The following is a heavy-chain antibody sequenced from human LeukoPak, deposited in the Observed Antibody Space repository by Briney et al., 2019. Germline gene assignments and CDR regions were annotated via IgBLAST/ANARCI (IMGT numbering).Heavy chain of an antibody. V-gene: IGHV3-30*02. Sequence: PGGSLRLSCAVSGFTFSNYGMHWVRQAPGKGLEWVAFIRYDGTEKYYADSVKGRFTISRDNSKNTLYLQMNSLRAEDTAVYYCAKGYSYGIDYWGQGTLVTVSS. J-gene: IGHJ4*02. CDR2: IRYDGTEK. CDR3: AKGYSYGIDY. CDR1: GFTFSNYG. D-gene: IGHD5-18*01.